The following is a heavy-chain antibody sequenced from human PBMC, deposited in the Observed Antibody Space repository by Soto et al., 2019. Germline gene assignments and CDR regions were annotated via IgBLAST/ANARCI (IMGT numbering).Heavy chain of an antibody. CDR2: INHSGST. V-gene: IGHV4-34*01. J-gene: IGHJ6*03. D-gene: IGHD6-19*01. CDR1: GGSFSGYY. CDR3: ARTEYSSGYYYYYMDV. Sequence: PSETLSLTCAVYGGSFSGYYWSWIRQPPGKGLEWIGEINHSGSTNYNPSLKSRVTISVDTSKNQFSLKLSSVTAADTAVYYCARTEYSSGYYYYYMDVWGKGTTVTVSS.